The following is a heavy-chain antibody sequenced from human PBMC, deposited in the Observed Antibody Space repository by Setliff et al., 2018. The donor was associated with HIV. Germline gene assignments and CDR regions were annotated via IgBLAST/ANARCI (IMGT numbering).Heavy chain of an antibody. CDR2: ISPDGYST. V-gene: IGHV3-64*02. Sequence: GESLKISCAASGFTFRIYAIHWVRQAPGKVLEYVSVISPDGYSTHYSESVKGRFTISRDNSKNTVYLQMGSLRSDDMAVYYCARASRSLSWYGYAFDIWGQGTMVTVSS. CDR3: ARASRSLSWYGYAFDI. J-gene: IGHJ3*02. D-gene: IGHD6-13*01. CDR1: GFTFRIYA.